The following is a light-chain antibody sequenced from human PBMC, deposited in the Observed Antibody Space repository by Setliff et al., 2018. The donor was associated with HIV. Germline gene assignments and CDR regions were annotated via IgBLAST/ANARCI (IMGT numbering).Light chain of an antibody. J-gene: IGLJ1*01. CDR1: SSNIGVGYD. V-gene: IGLV1-40*01. CDR2: ANS. CDR3: QSYDSSLSGFV. Sequence: QSVLTQPPSVSGAPGQRVTISCTVSSSNIGVGYDVHWYQHLPGTAPKLLISANSNRPSGVPDRFSGSKSGTSASLAITGLQAEDEAYYYCQSYDSSLSGFVFGTGTKVTVL.